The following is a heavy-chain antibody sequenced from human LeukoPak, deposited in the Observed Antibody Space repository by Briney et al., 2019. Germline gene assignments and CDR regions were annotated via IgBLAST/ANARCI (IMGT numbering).Heavy chain of an antibody. CDR1: GGSFSGYY. V-gene: IGHV4-34*01. J-gene: IGHJ4*01. CDR2: INHSGNT. D-gene: IGHD4-17*01. Sequence: PSETLSLTCAVYGGSFSGYYWNWVRQPPGKGLEWIGEINHSGNTNYNPSLKTRVTMSVDTSKSQFSLKLVSVTAADTVVYYCARYDYGDDRPMEFFDYWGHGSLVTVSS. CDR3: ARYDYGDDRPMEFFDY.